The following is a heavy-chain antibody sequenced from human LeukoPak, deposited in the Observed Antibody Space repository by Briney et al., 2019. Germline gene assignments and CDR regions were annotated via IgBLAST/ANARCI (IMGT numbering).Heavy chain of an antibody. D-gene: IGHD1-26*01. CDR2: INTDGSSA. V-gene: IGHV3-74*01. Sequence: PGGSLRLSCAASGFSVSSNYMSWVRQAPGKGLVWVSRINTDGSSASYADSVKGRFTISRDNAKNTLYLQMNSLRAEDTAVYYCARSEYSGSYYSYYYYMDVWGKGTTVTVSS. CDR3: ARSEYSGSYYSYYYYMDV. CDR1: GFSVSSNY. J-gene: IGHJ6*03.